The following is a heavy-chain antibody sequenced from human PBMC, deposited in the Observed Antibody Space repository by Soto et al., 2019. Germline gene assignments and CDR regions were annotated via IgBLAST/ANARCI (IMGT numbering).Heavy chain of an antibody. CDR2: IYYSGST. CDR3: ARHQHYDFWSGYYNAFDY. CDR1: GGSISSYY. J-gene: IGHJ4*02. Sequence: SETLSLTCTVSGGSISSYYWSWIRQPPGKGLEWIGYIYYSGSTNYNPSLKSRVTISVDTSKNQFSLKLSSVTAADTAVYYCARHQHYDFWSGYYNAFDYWGQGTLVTVSS. V-gene: IGHV4-59*08. D-gene: IGHD3-3*01.